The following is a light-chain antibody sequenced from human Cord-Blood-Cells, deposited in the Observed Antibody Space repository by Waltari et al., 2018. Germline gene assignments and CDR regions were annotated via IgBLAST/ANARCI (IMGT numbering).Light chain of an antibody. J-gene: IGLJ2*01. V-gene: IGLV2-14*01. CDR1: SSDVGGYNY. Sequence: QSALTQPASVSGSPGHSITISCTGTSSDVGGYNYVSWYQQHPGKAPKLMIYEVSNRPSGVSNRFSGSKSGNTASLTISGLQAEDEADYYCSSYTSSSPLFGGGTKLTVL. CDR2: EVS. CDR3: SSYTSSSPL.